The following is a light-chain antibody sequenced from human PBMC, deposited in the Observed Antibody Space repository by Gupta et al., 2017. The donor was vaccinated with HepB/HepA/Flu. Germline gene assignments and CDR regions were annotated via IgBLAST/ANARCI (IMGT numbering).Light chain of an antibody. V-gene: IGLV3-19*01. CDR2: GKN. Sequence: SSELTQAPAVSVALGQTVRITCQGDSLRSYYASWYQQKPGQAPVLVIYGKNNRPSGIPDRFSGSSSGNTASLTITGAQAEEEADYYCNSRDSSGNQVFGGGTKLTVL. CDR1: SLRSYY. CDR3: NSRDSSGNQV. J-gene: IGLJ2*01.